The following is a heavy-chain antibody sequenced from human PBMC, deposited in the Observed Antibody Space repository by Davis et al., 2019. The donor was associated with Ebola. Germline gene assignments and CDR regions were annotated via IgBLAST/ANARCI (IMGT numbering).Heavy chain of an antibody. CDR2: ISGSGGST. J-gene: IGHJ4*02. Sequence: GESLKISCAASGFTFSSYAMSWVRQAPGKGLEWVSAISGSGGSTYYADSVKGRFTISRDNSKNTLHLQMNNLRAEDTAVYYCAKVTSSMVTEESDYWGQGTLVTVSS. D-gene: IGHD2-21*02. CDR1: GFTFSSYA. V-gene: IGHV3-23*01. CDR3: AKVTSSMVTEESDY.